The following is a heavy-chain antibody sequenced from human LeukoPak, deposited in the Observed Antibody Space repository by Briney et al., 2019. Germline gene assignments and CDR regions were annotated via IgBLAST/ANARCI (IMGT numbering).Heavy chain of an antibody. CDR3: AGGPYRTFDY. CDR1: GGSFSGYY. J-gene: IGHJ4*02. CDR2: INHSGST. V-gene: IGHV4-34*01. Sequence: PSETLSLTCAVYGGSFSGYYWSWIRQPPGKGLEWIGEINHSGSTNYNPSLKSRVTISVDTSKNQFSLKLSSVTAADTAVYYCAGGPYRTFDYWGQGTLVTVSS. D-gene: IGHD3-16*02.